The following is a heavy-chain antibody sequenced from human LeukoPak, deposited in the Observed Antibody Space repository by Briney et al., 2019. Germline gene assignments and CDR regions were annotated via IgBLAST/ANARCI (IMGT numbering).Heavy chain of an antibody. CDR1: GGSISSYY. Sequence: PSETLSLTCTVSGGSISSYYWSWIRQPPGKGLEWIGYIYYSGSTNYNPSLTSRVTISVDTSKNQFSLKLSSVTAADTAVYYCARYYAARRGLDYWGQGTLVTVSS. J-gene: IGHJ4*02. CDR2: IYYSGST. CDR3: ARYYAARRGLDY. V-gene: IGHV4-59*01. D-gene: IGHD6-6*01.